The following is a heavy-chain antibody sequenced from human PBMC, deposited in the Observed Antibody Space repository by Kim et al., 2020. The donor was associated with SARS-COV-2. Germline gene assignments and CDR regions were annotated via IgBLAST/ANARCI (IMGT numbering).Heavy chain of an antibody. Sequence: NYNPSRKGRVTISVDTSKNQFSLKLSSVTAADTAVYYCARAGSWYNWFDPWGQGTLVTVSS. J-gene: IGHJ5*02. V-gene: IGHV4-59*01. CDR3: ARAGSWYNWFDP. D-gene: IGHD6-13*01.